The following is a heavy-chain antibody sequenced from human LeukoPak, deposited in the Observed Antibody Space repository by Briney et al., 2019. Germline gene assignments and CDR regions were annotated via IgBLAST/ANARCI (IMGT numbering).Heavy chain of an antibody. CDR1: GFTFSSYG. CDR2: ISGSGGST. J-gene: IGHJ3*02. CDR3: ARAPYNRLLWFGESIAGNAFDI. D-gene: IGHD3-10*01. Sequence: PGGSLRLSCAASGFTFSSYGMSWVRQAPGKGLEWVSAISGSGGSTYYADSVKGRFTISRDNAKNSLYLQMNSLRAEDTAVYYCARAPYNRLLWFGESIAGNAFDIWGQGTMVTVSS. V-gene: IGHV3-23*01.